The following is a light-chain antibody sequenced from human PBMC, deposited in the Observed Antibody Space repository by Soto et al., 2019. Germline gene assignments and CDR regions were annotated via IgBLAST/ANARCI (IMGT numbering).Light chain of an antibody. Sequence: EIVLTQSPGILSLSPGERATLSCRASQTVSGNYLAWYQQKPGQSPRLLIYGSSDRATGIPDRFSGSGSGTDFTPTINRVEPEDVAGYYCQQYGSSPPYTFGQGTTLEI. V-gene: IGKV3-20*01. CDR3: QQYGSSPPYT. J-gene: IGKJ2*01. CDR1: QTVSGNY. CDR2: GSS.